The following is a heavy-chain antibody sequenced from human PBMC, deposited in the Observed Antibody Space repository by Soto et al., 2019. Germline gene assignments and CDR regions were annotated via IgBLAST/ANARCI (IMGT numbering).Heavy chain of an antibody. CDR3: AKSSCDFWSGYPLPIAFDI. D-gene: IGHD3-3*01. CDR1: GFTFSSYA. Sequence: EVQLLESGGGLVQPGGSLRLSCAASGFTFSSYATSWVRQAPGRGLEWVSAISGSGGSTYYADSVKGRFTISSNNPKNTLYLQINSLRAEDTAVYYCAKSSCDFWSGYPLPIAFDIWGQGTMVTVSS. V-gene: IGHV3-23*01. CDR2: ISGSGGST. J-gene: IGHJ3*02.